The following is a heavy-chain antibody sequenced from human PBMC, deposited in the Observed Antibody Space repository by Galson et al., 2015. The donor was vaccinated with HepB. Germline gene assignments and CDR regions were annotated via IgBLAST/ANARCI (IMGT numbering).Heavy chain of an antibody. V-gene: IGHV3-30-3*01. J-gene: IGHJ4*02. CDR3: ARDVPNYDFWSGYPDY. CDR1: GFTFSSYA. D-gene: IGHD3-3*01. Sequence: SLRLSCAASGFTFSSYAMHWVRQAPGKGLEWVAVISYDGSNKYYADSVKGRFTISRDNSKNTLYLQMNSLRAEDTAVYYCARDVPNYDFWSGYPDYWGQGTLVTVSS. CDR2: ISYDGSNK.